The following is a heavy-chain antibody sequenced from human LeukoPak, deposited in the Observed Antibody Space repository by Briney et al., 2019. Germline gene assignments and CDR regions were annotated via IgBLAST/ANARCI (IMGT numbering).Heavy chain of an antibody. J-gene: IGHJ3*02. V-gene: IGHV3-23*01. CDR3: VKEPRGYSFSFDI. Sequence: GGSLRLSCAASGFTFSTCAINWVRQAPGKGLEWVSAISGSGSKTFYADSVKGRLTISRDNPKNTLYLQMNSLRPEDTAVYYCVKEPRGYSFSFDIWGQGTMVAVSS. CDR1: GFTFSTCA. D-gene: IGHD5-18*01. CDR2: ISGSGSKT.